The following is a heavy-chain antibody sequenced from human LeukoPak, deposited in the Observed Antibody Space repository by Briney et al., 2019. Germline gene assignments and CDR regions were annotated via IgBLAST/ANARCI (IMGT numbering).Heavy chain of an antibody. V-gene: IGHV4-59*01. Sequence: SETLSLTCTVSGGSISGYYWNWIRQPPGKGPEWIGYIFYSGSADYNPAFKSRVTISVDTSKNHFSLKLSSVTAADTAVYYCARGYSSSWYNWFDPWGQGTLVTVSS. CDR3: ARGYSSSWYNWFDP. CDR2: IFYSGSA. CDR1: GGSISGYY. D-gene: IGHD6-13*01. J-gene: IGHJ5*02.